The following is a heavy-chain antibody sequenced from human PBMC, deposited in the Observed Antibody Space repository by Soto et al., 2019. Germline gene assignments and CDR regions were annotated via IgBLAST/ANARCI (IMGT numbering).Heavy chain of an antibody. V-gene: IGHV4-4*02. Sequence: QVQLQESGPGLVKPSGTLSLTCAVSNGSISSSNWWSWVRQPPGKGLEWIGEIYHSGGNKYKPSLKSRVNISVDKSKNQFSLKLTSVTAADTALYYCAKYQLPHNWFDPWGQGTMVTVSS. CDR1: NGSISSSNW. D-gene: IGHD2-2*01. CDR3: AKYQLPHNWFDP. J-gene: IGHJ5*02. CDR2: IYHSGGN.